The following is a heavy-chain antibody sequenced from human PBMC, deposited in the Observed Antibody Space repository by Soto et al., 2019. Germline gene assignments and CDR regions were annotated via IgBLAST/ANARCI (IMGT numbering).Heavy chain of an antibody. CDR2: INHSGRA. CDR1: GGSFSNYY. D-gene: IGHD3-3*01. Sequence: SETPSLTCAVYGGSFSNYYWTWIRQPPGKGLEWIGEINHSGRANYNPSLKSRVTISEDTSKNQFSLKLNYVTAADAAVYYCARARLRSLEWSYSAKGRFQYNGMDVWGQGTTVTVSS. CDR3: ARARLRSLEWSYSAKGRFQYNGMDV. V-gene: IGHV4-34*01. J-gene: IGHJ6*02.